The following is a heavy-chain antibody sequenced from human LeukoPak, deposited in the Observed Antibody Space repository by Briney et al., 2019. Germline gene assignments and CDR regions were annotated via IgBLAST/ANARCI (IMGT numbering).Heavy chain of an antibody. D-gene: IGHD2-2*01. CDR1: GGSFSGYY. V-gene: IGHV4-34*01. J-gene: IGHJ6*02. Sequence: SETLSLTCAVYGGSFSGYYWSWIRQPPGKGLEWIGSIYYSGSTYYNPSLKSRVTISVDTSKNQFSLKLSSVTAADTAVYYCASLGYCSSTSCSYYYYGMDVWGQGTTVTVSS. CDR3: ASLGYCSSTSCSYYYYGMDV. CDR2: IYYSGST.